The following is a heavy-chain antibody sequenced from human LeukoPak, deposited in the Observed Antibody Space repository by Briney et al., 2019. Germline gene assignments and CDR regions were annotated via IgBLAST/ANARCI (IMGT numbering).Heavy chain of an antibody. J-gene: IGHJ4*02. CDR2: IYYSGST. D-gene: IGHD3-3*01. Sequence: PSETLSLTCTVSGGSISSGGYYWSWIRQHPGKGLEWIGYIYYSGSTYYNPSLKSRVTISVDTSKNQFSLKLSSVTAADTAVYYCARAGTNKRSGTREFDYWGQGTLVTVSS. CDR3: ARAGTNKRSGTREFDY. CDR1: GGSISSGGYY. V-gene: IGHV4-31*03.